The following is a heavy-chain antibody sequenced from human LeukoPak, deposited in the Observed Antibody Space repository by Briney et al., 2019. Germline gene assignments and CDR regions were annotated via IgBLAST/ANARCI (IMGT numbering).Heavy chain of an antibody. V-gene: IGHV3-21*04. CDR1: GFTFSSYS. D-gene: IGHD6-13*01. J-gene: IGHJ4*02. CDR2: ISSSSSYI. Sequence: GGSLRLSCAASGFTFSSYSMNWVRQAPGKGLEWVSSISSSSSYIYYADSVKGRFTISRDNAKNSLYLQMNSLRAEDTAVYYCARRPAAGRCFDYWGQGTLVTVSS. CDR3: ARRPAAGRCFDY.